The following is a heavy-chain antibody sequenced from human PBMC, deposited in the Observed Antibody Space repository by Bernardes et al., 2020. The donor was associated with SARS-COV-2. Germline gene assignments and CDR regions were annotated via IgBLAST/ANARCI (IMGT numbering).Heavy chain of an antibody. CDR2: MYYSGST. J-gene: IGHJ2*01. Sequence: AEPLSLTCTVSGGSFSSYYWSWIRQPPGKGLEWIGYMYYSGSTNYNPSLKSRVTITVDTYKSQFSLRLESVTAADTAVYYCARRSGTGWYWYFDLWGRGTLVTVSS. CDR1: GGSFSSYY. V-gene: IGHV4-59*08. CDR3: ARRSGTGWYWYFDL. D-gene: IGHD3-10*01.